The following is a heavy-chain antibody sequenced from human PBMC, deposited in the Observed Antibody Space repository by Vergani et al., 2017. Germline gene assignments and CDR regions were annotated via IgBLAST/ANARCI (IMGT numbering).Heavy chain of an antibody. CDR2: IYYSGST. CDR3: AREGTSGSYYFDY. V-gene: IGHV4-61*10. Sequence: QVQLQESGPGLVKPSETLSLTCTVSGGSVSSGSYYWSWIRQPAGKGLEWIGYIYYSGSTNYNPSLKSRVTISVETSKNQFSLKLSSVTAADTAVYYCAREGTSGSYYFDYWGQGTLVTVSS. CDR1: GGSVSSGSYY. D-gene: IGHD1-26*01. J-gene: IGHJ4*02.